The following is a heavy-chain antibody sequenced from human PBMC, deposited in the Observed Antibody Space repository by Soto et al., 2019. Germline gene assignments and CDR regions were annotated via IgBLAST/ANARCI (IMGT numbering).Heavy chain of an antibody. Sequence: PGGSLRLSCTASVLTFGNYAISWVRQAPGKGLEWVGLIRNQTYSETTQYAPSLKGRFTISRDNAKSSAYLQMKSLRAEDTAVYYCARDPGPRPAAIRGLGWFDPWGQGTLVTVSS. CDR2: IRNQTYSETT. D-gene: IGHD2-2*01. CDR1: VLTFGNYA. CDR3: ARDPGPRPAAIRGLGWFDP. V-gene: IGHV3-49*04. J-gene: IGHJ5*02.